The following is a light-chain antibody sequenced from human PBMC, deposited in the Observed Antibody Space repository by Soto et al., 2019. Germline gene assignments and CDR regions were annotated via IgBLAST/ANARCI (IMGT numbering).Light chain of an antibody. CDR3: AAWDDSLSGVV. V-gene: IGLV1-47*01. J-gene: IGLJ2*01. CDR2: RNN. Sequence: QSVLTQPPSASGTPGQRVTISCSGSGSNIGSNYVFWYQHLPGTAPKLLIYRNNQRPSGVPDRFSGSKSGTSASLAISGLRSEDETDYYCAAWDDSLSGVVFGGGTKLTV. CDR1: GSNIGSNY.